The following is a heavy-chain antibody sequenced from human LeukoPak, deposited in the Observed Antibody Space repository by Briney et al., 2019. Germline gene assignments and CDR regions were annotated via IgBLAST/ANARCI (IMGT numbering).Heavy chain of an antibody. J-gene: IGHJ4*02. CDR3: ATPYYYGSGNYIYSFDY. CDR2: IHTGGTT. Sequence: GGSLRLSCVASGFDISYNYVGWVRQAPGKGLEWVSVIHTGGTTHYTDSVKGRFTISKDNSKNTLYLQMNSLRAEDTAVYYCATPYYYGSGNYIYSFDYWGQGTLVTVSS. CDR1: GFDISYNY. V-gene: IGHV3-53*01. D-gene: IGHD3-10*01.